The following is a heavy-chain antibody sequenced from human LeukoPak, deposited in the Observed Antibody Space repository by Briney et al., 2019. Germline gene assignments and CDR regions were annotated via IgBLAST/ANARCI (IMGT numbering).Heavy chain of an antibody. CDR2: INHSGST. D-gene: IGHD5-18*01. CDR3: ARGVRYTATKLDY. Sequence: SETLSLTCAVYGGPFSGYYWSWIRQPPGKGLEWIGEINHSGSTNYNPSLKSRVTISVDTSKNQFSLKLSSVTAADTAVYYCARGVRYTATKLDYWGQGTLVTVSS. J-gene: IGHJ4*02. CDR1: GGPFSGYY. V-gene: IGHV4-34*01.